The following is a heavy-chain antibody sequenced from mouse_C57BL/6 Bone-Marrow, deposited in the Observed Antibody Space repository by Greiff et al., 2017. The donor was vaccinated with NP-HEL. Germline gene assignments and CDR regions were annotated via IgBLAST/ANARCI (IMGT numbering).Heavy chain of an antibody. J-gene: IGHJ2*01. CDR2: IDPSDSET. V-gene: IGHV1-52*01. Sequence: QVQLQQPGAELVRPGSSVKLSCKASGYTFTSYWMHWVKQRPIQGLEWIGNIDPSDSETHYNQKFKDKATLTVDKSSSTAYMQLSSLTSEDSAVYYCAREGAAPGDYWGQGTTLTVSS. CDR3: AREGAAPGDY. CDR1: GYTFTSYW. D-gene: IGHD3-1*01.